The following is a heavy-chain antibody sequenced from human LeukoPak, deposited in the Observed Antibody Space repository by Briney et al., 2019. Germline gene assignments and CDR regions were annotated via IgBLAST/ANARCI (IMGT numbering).Heavy chain of an antibody. CDR3: ARGMIDPYYYDSSGYYYDFDY. CDR2: ISSSSSYI. J-gene: IGHJ4*02. Sequence: GGPLRLSCAASGFTFCCYSMNWLRQAPGKGLEWVSSISSSSSYIYYADSVKGRFTISRDNAKNSLYLQMNRLRAEDTAVYYCARGMIDPYYYDSSGYYYDFDYWGQGTLVTVSS. CDR1: GFTFCCYS. V-gene: IGHV3-21*01. D-gene: IGHD3-22*01.